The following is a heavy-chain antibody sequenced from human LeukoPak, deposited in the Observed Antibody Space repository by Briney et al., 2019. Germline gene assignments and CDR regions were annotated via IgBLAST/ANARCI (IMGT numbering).Heavy chain of an antibody. CDR2: IVSSGDTT. CDR3: AKADGGQWPSSYYYYYMDV. V-gene: IGHV3-23*01. J-gene: IGHJ6*03. Sequence: GGSLRLSCAASGFTFSSYAMSWVRQAPGKGLEWVSAIVSSGDTTYYADSVKGRFTISRNNSKNTLYLQMNSLRAEDTAVYYCAKADGGQWPSSYYYYYMDVWGKGTTVTVSS. D-gene: IGHD6-19*01. CDR1: GFTFSSYA.